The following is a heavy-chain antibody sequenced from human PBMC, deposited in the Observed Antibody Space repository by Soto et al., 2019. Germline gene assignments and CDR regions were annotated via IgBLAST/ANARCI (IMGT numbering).Heavy chain of an antibody. CDR2: ISGSGGDT. CDR1: GFTFSSYA. D-gene: IGHD1-1*01. V-gene: IGHV3-23*01. J-gene: IGHJ4*02. Sequence: EVQLLESGGGLVQPGGSLRLSCAASGFTFSSYAMSWVRQTPGKGLEWVSLISGSGGDTYYADSVKGRLTISRDNSKNTLYLQMNSLGAEDTAVYYCAAGTNSDWYTYWGQGTLVTVSS. CDR3: AAGTNSDWYTY.